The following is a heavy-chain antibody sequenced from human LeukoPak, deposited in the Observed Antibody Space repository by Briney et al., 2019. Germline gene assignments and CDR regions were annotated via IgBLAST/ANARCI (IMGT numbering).Heavy chain of an antibody. CDR1: GGSISSYY. CDR2: IYYSGST. CDR3: ARDNNCSGGSCYLFDY. Sequence: SETLSLTCTVSGGSISSYYWSWIRQPPGKGLEWMGYIYYSGSTNYNPSLKSRVTISVDTSKNQFSLKLSSVTAADTAVYYCARDNNCSGGSCYLFDYWGQGTLVTVSS. V-gene: IGHV4-59*01. J-gene: IGHJ4*02. D-gene: IGHD2-15*01.